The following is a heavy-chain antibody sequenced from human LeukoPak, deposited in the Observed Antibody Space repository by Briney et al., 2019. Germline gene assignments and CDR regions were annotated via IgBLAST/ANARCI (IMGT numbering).Heavy chain of an antibody. V-gene: IGHV5-51*01. CDR3: ARHPSYTSGWPLDY. CDR1: GYSSTNYW. J-gene: IGHJ4*02. CDR2: IYLGDSDT. D-gene: IGHD6-19*01. Sequence: GESLKISCKGSGYSSTNYWIGWVRQMPGKGLEWMGIIYLGDSDTRYSPSFQGQVTISADKSITTAYLQWSSLKASDTAIYYCARHPSYTSGWPLDYWGQGTLVTVSS.